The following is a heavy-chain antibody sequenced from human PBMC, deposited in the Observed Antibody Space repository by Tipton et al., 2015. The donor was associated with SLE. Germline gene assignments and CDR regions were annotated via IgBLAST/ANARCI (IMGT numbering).Heavy chain of an antibody. CDR1: GGSISSSSCY. V-gene: IGHV4-39*07. J-gene: IGHJ3*02. Sequence: LRLSCTVSGGSISSSSCYWGWIRQPPGRGLESIGSIYYSGSTYYNPSLKSRVTISVDTSKNQFSLKLSSVTAADTAVYYCARDRPGAGAFDIWGQGTMVTVSS. D-gene: IGHD3-10*01. CDR3: ARDRPGAGAFDI. CDR2: IYYSGST.